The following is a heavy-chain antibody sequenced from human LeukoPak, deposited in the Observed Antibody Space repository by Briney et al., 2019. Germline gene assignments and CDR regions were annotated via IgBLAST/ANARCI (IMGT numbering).Heavy chain of an antibody. Sequence: GGSLRLSCAASGFTFDDYAMHWVRQAPGKGLEWVSLISWDGGSTYYADSVKGRFTISRDHSKNSLYLQMNSLRAEDTALYYCAKAAGIAAAGYPYYFDYWGQGTLVTVSS. CDR2: ISWDGGST. D-gene: IGHD6-13*01. V-gene: IGHV3-43D*03. J-gene: IGHJ4*02. CDR1: GFTFDDYA. CDR3: AKAAGIAAAGYPYYFDY.